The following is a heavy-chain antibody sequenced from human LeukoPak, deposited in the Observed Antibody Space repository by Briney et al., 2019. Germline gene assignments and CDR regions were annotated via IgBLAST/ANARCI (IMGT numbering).Heavy chain of an antibody. CDR1: GGSISSYY. CDR2: IYYSGST. J-gene: IGHJ4*02. CDR3: ARPAPAAGLDY. D-gene: IGHD6-13*01. V-gene: IGHV4-59*08. Sequence: PSETLSLTCTVSGGSISSYYWSWIRQPPGKGLEWIGYIYYSGSTNYNPSLKSRVTISVDTSKNQFSLKLSSVTAADTAVYYCARPAPAAGLDYWGQGTLVTVSS.